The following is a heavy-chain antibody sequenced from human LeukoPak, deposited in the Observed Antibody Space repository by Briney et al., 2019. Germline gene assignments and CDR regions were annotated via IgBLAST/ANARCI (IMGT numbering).Heavy chain of an antibody. Sequence: VKVSCKASGGTFSSYAISWVRQAPGQGLEWMGGIIPIFGTANYARKFQGRVTITTDESTSTAYMELSSLRSGDTAVYYCASGLVDTAMLNWFDPWGQGTLVTVSS. D-gene: IGHD5-18*01. V-gene: IGHV1-69*05. CDR1: GGTFSSYA. J-gene: IGHJ5*02. CDR2: IIPIFGTA. CDR3: ASGLVDTAMLNWFDP.